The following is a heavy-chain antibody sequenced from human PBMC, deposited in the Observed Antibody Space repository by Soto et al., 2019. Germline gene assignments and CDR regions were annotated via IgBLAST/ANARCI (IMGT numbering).Heavy chain of an antibody. Sequence: ASVKVSCKASGYTFTSYAMHWVRQAPGQRLEWMGWINAGNGNTKYSQKLQGRVTITRDTSASTAYMEMSSLRSEDTAVYYCARDSRGWSSGWYSGTSNTWFDPWGQGTLVTVSS. CDR3: ARDSRGWSSGWYSGTSNTWFDP. V-gene: IGHV1-3*01. D-gene: IGHD6-19*01. CDR1: GYTFTSYA. CDR2: INAGNGNT. J-gene: IGHJ5*02.